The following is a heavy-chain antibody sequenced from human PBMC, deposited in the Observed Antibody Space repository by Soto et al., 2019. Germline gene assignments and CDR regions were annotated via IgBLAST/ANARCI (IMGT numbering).Heavy chain of an antibody. J-gene: IGHJ4*02. V-gene: IGHV1-69*13. CDR1: GGTFSSYA. D-gene: IGHD6-13*01. CDR3: ARDRRGYSRTPSDFDY. CDR2: IIPIFGTA. Sequence: SVKVSCKASGGTFSSYAISWVRQAPGQGLEWMGGIIPIFGTANYAQKFQGRVTITADESTSTAYMELSSLRSEDTAVYYCARDRRGYSRTPSDFDYWGQGTLVTVSS.